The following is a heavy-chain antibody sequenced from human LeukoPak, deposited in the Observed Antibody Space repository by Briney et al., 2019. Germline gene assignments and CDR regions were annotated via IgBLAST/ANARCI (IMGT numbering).Heavy chain of an antibody. Sequence: GGSLSLSCAASGFTFSSYWMSWVRQAPGKGLEWVANIKQDGSEKYYVDSVKGRFTISRDNAKNSLYLQMNSLRAEDTAVYYCARDRPAAMPGFIDYWGQGTLVTVSS. J-gene: IGHJ4*02. CDR2: IKQDGSEK. D-gene: IGHD2-2*01. V-gene: IGHV3-7*01. CDR3: ARDRPAAMPGFIDY. CDR1: GFTFSSYW.